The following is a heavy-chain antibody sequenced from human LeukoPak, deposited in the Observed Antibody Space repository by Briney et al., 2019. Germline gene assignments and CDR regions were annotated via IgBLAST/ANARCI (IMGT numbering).Heavy chain of an antibody. Sequence: ASVKVSCKASGYTLTDFYWHWVRQARGQGLEYLGWINPKSGDTDYAQKFQGRVKMTRDTSNSTVYMGLSSLTSDDTAVYYCARVYCSGGSCYYDYWGQGTLVTVSS. J-gene: IGHJ4*02. V-gene: IGHV1-2*02. CDR3: ARVYCSGGSCYYDY. D-gene: IGHD2-15*01. CDR1: GYTLTDFY. CDR2: INPKSGDT.